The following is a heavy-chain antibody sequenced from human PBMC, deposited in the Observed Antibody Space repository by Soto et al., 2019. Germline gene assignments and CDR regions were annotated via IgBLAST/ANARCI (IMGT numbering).Heavy chain of an antibody. CDR1: GYSFTSYW. Sequence: ISCKGSGYSFTSYWISWVRQMPGKGLEWMGRIDPSDSYTTYSPSFQGHVTISADKSISTAYLQWSSLKASDTAMYYCASHPATAEGDGYWGQGTLVTVSS. CDR3: ASHPATAEGDGY. J-gene: IGHJ4*02. D-gene: IGHD3-16*01. CDR2: IDPSDSYT. V-gene: IGHV5-10-1*01.